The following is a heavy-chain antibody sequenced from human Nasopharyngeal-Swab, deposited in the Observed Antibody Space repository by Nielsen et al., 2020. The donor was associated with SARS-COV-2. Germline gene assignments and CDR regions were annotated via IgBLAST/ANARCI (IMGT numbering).Heavy chain of an antibody. Sequence: GESLKISCAASGFTFSSYWMSWVRQAPGKGLEWVANIKQDGSEKFYVDSVKGRSTISRDNAKNSLYLQMNSLRAEDTAVYYCARGDYYDSSGDYVDAFEIWGQGTMVTVS. CDR1: GFTFSSYW. V-gene: IGHV3-7*03. J-gene: IGHJ3*02. CDR3: ARGDYYDSSGDYVDAFEI. D-gene: IGHD3-22*01. CDR2: IKQDGSEK.